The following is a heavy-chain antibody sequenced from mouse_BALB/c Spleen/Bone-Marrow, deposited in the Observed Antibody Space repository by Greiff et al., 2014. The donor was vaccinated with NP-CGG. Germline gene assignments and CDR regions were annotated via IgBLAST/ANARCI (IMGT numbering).Heavy chain of an antibody. CDR2: INPNSDYT. CDR3: AREAYGSWFAY. Sequence: QVQLQQPGAELARPGASVKMSCKASGYTFTYYTMYWVKQRPGQGLEWIGYINPNSDYTNYNQKFKDKATLTADKSSSTAYMQLSSLTSEDSAVYYCAREAYGSWFAYWGQGTLVTVSA. J-gene: IGHJ3*01. D-gene: IGHD2-10*02. V-gene: IGHV1-4*01. CDR1: GYTFTYYT.